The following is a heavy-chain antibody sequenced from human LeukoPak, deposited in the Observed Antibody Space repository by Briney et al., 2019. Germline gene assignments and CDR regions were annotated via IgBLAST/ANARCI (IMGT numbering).Heavy chain of an antibody. J-gene: IGHJ5*02. Sequence: GASVTVSYKASGYTFTNYGISWVRQAPGQGHEGMGCFSAYNGNTNYSQKLQGRVTMTTDTSTSTAYMELRSLRSDDTAVYYCARGGYCSGGSCYPEWFDPWGQGTLVTVSS. CDR1: GYTFTNYG. V-gene: IGHV1-18*01. CDR3: ARGGYCSGGSCYPEWFDP. D-gene: IGHD2-15*01. CDR2: FSAYNGNT.